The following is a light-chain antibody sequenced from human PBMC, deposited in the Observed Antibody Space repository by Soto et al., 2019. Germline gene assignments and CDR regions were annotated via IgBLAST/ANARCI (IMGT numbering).Light chain of an antibody. CDR1: QSVTNS. Sequence: EIVLTQSPATLSLSPGERATLSCRASQSVTNSLAWYQQQPGQAPRLLIYHASSRATGVPARFSGSGSGTVFTITFSSLGPVDLQVYYSQQRRTSGHGTKVDIK. CDR2: HAS. V-gene: IGKV3-11*01. CDR3: QQRRT. J-gene: IGKJ1*01.